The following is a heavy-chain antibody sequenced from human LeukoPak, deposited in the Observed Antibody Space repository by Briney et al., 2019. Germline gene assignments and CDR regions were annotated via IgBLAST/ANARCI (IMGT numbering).Heavy chain of an antibody. CDR3: SKDRVRNWVGELFPPIPFQD. D-gene: IGHD3-10*01. CDR2: ISGSGGST. CDR1: GFTFSSYA. Sequence: PGGSLRLSCAASGFTFSSYAMSWVRQAPGKGLEWVSAISGSGGSTYYADSVKGRFTISRDNSKNTLYLQMNSLRAEDTAVYYCSKDRVRNWVGELFPPIPFQDWGQGNLVTGSS. V-gene: IGHV3-23*01. J-gene: IGHJ1*01.